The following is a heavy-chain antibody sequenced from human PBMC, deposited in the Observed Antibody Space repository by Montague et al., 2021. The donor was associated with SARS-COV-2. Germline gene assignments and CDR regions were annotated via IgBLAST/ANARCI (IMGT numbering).Heavy chain of an antibody. J-gene: IGHJ2*01. CDR3: ARDRGWGSRGAGYIDL. CDR1: GGSITSGGYY. CDR2: IYHTGST. D-gene: IGHD2-21*01. Sequence: TLSLTCTVSGGSITSGGYYWTWIRQHPGKGLEWIGYIYHTGSTYYNPSLQSRLRTSVDTSKNEFSLTLTSVTAADTAIYYCARDRGWGSRGAGYIDLWGLGTLVTVSS. V-gene: IGHV4-31*03.